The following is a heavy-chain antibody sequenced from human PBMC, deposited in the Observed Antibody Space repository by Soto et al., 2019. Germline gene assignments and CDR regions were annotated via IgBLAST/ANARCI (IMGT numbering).Heavy chain of an antibody. CDR1: GGSFIAYY. CDR2: INHFGGI. D-gene: IGHD3-16*01. CDR3: SALGAY. Sequence: SETLSLTFTVSGGSFIAYYCNWVRQPPGKGLEWIGGINHFGGINFNPSLKSRVSISADTSKNQFSLKLSSVTAADTALRRDSALGAYWGQGTLVTVSS. J-gene: IGHJ4*02. V-gene: IGHV4-34*03.